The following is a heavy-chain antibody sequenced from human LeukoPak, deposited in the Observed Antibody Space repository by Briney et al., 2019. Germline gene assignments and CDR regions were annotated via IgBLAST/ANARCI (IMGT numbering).Heavy chain of an antibody. Sequence: PSETLSLTCTVSGGSISSSSYYWGWIRQPPGKGLEWIGSIYYSGSTYCNPSLKSRVTISVDTSKNQFSLKLSSVTAADTAVYYCVPFRTDIVVVPAAESNWFDPWGQGTLVTVSS. CDR1: GGSISSSSYY. D-gene: IGHD2-2*01. J-gene: IGHJ5*02. V-gene: IGHV4-39*01. CDR2: IYYSGST. CDR3: VPFRTDIVVVPAAESNWFDP.